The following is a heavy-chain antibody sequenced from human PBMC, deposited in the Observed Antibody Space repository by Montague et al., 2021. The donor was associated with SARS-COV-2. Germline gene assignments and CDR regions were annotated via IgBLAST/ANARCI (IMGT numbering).Heavy chain of an antibody. D-gene: IGHD3-10*01. CDR1: GGSITRNYY. CDR3: ARPLVRGVPKAFDI. CDR2: IYYSGTT. Sequence: SETLSPTCTVSGGSITRNYYWGWIRQPPGKGLEWVGSIYYSGTTFINPSLESRVTISVDASKNQFSLNLTSVTAADTAVYYCARPLVRGVPKAFDIWGQGALVIVSS. V-gene: IGHV4-39*01. J-gene: IGHJ3*02.